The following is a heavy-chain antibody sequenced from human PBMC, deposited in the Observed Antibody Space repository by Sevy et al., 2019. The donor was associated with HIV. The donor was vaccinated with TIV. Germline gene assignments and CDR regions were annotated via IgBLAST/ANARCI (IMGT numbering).Heavy chain of an antibody. V-gene: IGHV3-7*03. J-gene: IGHJ4*02. CDR2: IKQDGSEK. Sequence: GGSLRLSCAASGFTFSSYWMSWVRQAPGKGLEWVANIKQDGSEKYYVDSVKGRFTISRDNARNSLYLQMNGLRAEKTAVYYCAGVSGDYSSGWYGLDHFDYWGQGTLVTVSS. CDR3: AGVSGDYSSGWYGLDHFDY. D-gene: IGHD6-19*01. CDR1: GFTFSSYW.